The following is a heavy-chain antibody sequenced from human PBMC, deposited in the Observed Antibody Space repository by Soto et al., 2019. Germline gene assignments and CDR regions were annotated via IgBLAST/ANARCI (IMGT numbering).Heavy chain of an antibody. Sequence: EVQLVESGGGLVQPGGSLRLSCVACGFTFSRYWMHWVRQAPGKGLVWVSRLNSDASSTDYADSVKGRFTISRDNAKNTLFLQMTSLRAEDTAVYYCARDGEGAFFWGQGTLVTVSS. CDR2: LNSDASST. CDR1: GFTFSRYW. J-gene: IGHJ4*02. CDR3: ARDGEGAFF. V-gene: IGHV3-74*01. D-gene: IGHD3-3*02.